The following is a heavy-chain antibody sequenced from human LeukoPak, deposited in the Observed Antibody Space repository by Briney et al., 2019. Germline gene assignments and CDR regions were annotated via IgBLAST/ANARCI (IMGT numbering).Heavy chain of an antibody. CDR3: AKGGKWDVTPFDY. J-gene: IGHJ4*02. D-gene: IGHD1-26*01. CDR1: GFTFSSYW. CDR2: INEDGSTT. Sequence: GSLRHSCAASGFTFSSYWMHWVRQAPGKGLVWVSRINEDGSTTNYADSVKGRFTISRDNAKNTLYLQVNSLRAEDTAVYYCAKGGKWDVTPFDYWGQGTLVTVSS. V-gene: IGHV3-74*01.